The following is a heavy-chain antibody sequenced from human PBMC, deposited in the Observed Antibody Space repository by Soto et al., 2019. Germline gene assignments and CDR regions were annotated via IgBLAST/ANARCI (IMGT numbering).Heavy chain of an antibody. J-gene: IGHJ5*02. CDR3: AREVWSGYYNWFDP. V-gene: IGHV4-59*01. CDR1: GGSISSYY. CDR2: IYYSGST. D-gene: IGHD3-3*01. Sequence: KASETLSLTCTVSGGSISSYYWSWIRQPPGKGLEWIGYIYYSGSTNYNPSLKSRVTISVDTSKNQFSLKLSSVTAADTAVYYCAREVWSGYYNWFDPWGQGTLVTVSS.